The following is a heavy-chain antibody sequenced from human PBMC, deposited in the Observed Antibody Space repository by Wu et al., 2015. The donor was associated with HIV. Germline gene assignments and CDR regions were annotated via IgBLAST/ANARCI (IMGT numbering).Heavy chain of an antibody. V-gene: IGHV1-69*05. D-gene: IGHD2-2*01. J-gene: IGHJ4*02. CDR3: ARDSHCSTTSCPDGFDY. Sequence: QVQLVQSGAEVKKPGSSVKVSCKASGGTFSSYAISWVRQAPGQGLEWMGGIIPIFGTANYAQKFQGRVTITTDESTSTAYMELSSLRSDDTAVYYCARDSHCSTTSCPDGFDYWGQGTLVTVSS. CDR1: GGTFSSYA. CDR2: IIPIFGTA.